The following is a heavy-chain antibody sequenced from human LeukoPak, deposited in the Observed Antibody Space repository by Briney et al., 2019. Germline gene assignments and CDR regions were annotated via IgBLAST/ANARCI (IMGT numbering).Heavy chain of an antibody. Sequence: GGSLRLSCAASGFTFSTYNMNWVRQAPGKGLEWVSSISTSGSSTFYADSMKGRFTISRDNSKNTLYLQMNSLRAEDTAVYYCAKLASSSWCNPFDYWGQGTLVTVSS. D-gene: IGHD6-13*01. J-gene: IGHJ4*02. CDR2: ISTSGSST. CDR1: GFTFSTYN. V-gene: IGHV3-23*01. CDR3: AKLASSSWCNPFDY.